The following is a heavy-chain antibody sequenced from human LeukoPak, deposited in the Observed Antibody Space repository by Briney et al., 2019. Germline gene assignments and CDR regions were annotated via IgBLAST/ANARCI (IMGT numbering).Heavy chain of an antibody. CDR2: ISDGGGST. CDR1: GFIFSNFA. J-gene: IGHJ6*03. V-gene: IGHV3-23*01. D-gene: IGHD5-12*01. Sequence: HSGGSLRLSCAASGFIFSNFAMTWVRQAPGKGLEWISAISDGGGSTYYADSVKGRFTISRDNSKNTLSLQVNSLRAEDSAIYYCAKGGGSYYSHYYMDVWGKGTTVTVSS. CDR3: AKGGGSYYSHYYMDV.